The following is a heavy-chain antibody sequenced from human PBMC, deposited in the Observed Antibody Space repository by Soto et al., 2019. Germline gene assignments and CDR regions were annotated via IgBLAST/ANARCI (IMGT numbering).Heavy chain of an antibody. D-gene: IGHD6-19*01. J-gene: IGHJ4*02. CDR1: GGTFSSYA. Sequence: ASVKVSCKASGGTFSSYAISWVRQAPGQGLEWMGGIIPIFGTANYAQKFQGRVTITADESTSTAYMELGSLRSEDTAVYYCARDLSGSGWSYYWGQGTLVTVSS. V-gene: IGHV1-69*13. CDR3: ARDLSGSGWSYY. CDR2: IIPIFGTA.